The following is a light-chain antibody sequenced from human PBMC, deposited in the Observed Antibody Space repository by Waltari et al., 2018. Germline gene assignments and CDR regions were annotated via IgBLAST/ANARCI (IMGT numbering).Light chain of an antibody. CDR3: SSYTSSSTLYV. CDR1: SSDVGGYNY. J-gene: IGLJ1*01. CDR2: DVS. Sequence: QSALTQPASVSGSPGQSITISCTGTSSDVGGYNYVPWYQQPPGKAPKLSIYDVSNRPSGVSNRFSGSKSGNTASLTISGLQAEDEADYYCSSYTSSSTLYVFGTGTKVTVL. V-gene: IGLV2-14*03.